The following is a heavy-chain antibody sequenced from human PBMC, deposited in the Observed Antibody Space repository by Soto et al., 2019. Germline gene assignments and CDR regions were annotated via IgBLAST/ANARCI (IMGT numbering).Heavy chain of an antibody. Sequence: QVQLVQSGAEVKKPGSSVKVSCKASGGIFSTYAISWLRQAPGQGLEWMGGIIPLFGTPNYAQRFQGRVNITADESTSTAYMELSRLRYEDTAVYYCAIDRDDYGSGNYYNRIDFWGQGTLVTVSS. V-gene: IGHV1-69*01. D-gene: IGHD3-10*01. CDR2: IIPLFGTP. J-gene: IGHJ4*02. CDR1: GGIFSTYA. CDR3: AIDRDDYGSGNYYNRIDF.